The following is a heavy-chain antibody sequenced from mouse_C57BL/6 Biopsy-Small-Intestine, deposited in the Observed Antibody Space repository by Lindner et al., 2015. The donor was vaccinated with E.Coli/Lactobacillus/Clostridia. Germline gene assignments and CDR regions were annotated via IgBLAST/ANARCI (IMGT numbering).Heavy chain of an antibody. CDR1: GFTFNTYA. J-gene: IGHJ1*03. D-gene: IGHD1-1*01. V-gene: IGHV10-3*01. CDR2: IRSKSSNYAT. Sequence: EVQLQESGGGLVQHKGSLKLSCAASGFTFNTYAMHWVRQAPGKGLEWVARIRSKSSNYATYYADSVKDRFTISRDDSQSMLYLQMNNLKTEDTAMYYCVRETTVDWYFDVWGTGTTVTVSS. CDR3: VRETTVDWYFDV.